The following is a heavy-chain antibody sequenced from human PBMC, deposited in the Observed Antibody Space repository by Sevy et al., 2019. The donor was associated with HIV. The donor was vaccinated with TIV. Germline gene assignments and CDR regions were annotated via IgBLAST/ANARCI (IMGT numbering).Heavy chain of an antibody. Sequence: GESLKISCAASGFTFSYFSLNWVRQAPGKGLEWIAYIAGTTSHIYYSGSVKGQVTISRDNAKNSVYLQMSSLRAEDTAIYYCVRDDSYAFDFWGQGALVTVSS. D-gene: IGHD2-8*01. CDR3: VRDDSYAFDF. CDR2: IAGTTSHI. V-gene: IGHV3-48*01. J-gene: IGHJ4*02. CDR1: GFTFSYFS.